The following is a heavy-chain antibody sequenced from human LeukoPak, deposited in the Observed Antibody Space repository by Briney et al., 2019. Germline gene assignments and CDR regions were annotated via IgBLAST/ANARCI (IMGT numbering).Heavy chain of an antibody. Sequence: SVKVSCKASGGTFRSYAISWVRQAPGQGLEWMGGIIPISGTANYAQKFQGRVTITADESTSTAYMELSSLRSEDTAVYYCAREGCSGGCSFLSGMDVWGQGTTVTVSS. D-gene: IGHD2-15*01. V-gene: IGHV1-69*13. CDR2: IIPISGTA. J-gene: IGHJ6*02. CDR3: AREGCSGGCSFLSGMDV. CDR1: GGTFRSYA.